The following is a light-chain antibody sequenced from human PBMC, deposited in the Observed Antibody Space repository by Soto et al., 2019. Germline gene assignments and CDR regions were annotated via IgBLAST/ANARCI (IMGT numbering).Light chain of an antibody. V-gene: IGLV2-14*01. J-gene: IGLJ2*01. Sequence: QSALTQPASVSGSPGQSITISCTGTSSDVGGYNYVSWYQQVPGKAPRLMIYDVTNRPSGVSNRFSGSKSGNTASLTISGLQAEDEADYYCSSYTGSSIVVFGGGTKLTVL. CDR2: DVT. CDR3: SSYTGSSIVV. CDR1: SSDVGGYNY.